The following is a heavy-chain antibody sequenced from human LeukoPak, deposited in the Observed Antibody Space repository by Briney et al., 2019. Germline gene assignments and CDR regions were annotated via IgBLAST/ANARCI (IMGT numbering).Heavy chain of an antibody. CDR2: VYASGINSD. CDR3: ARDNFGSLDF. J-gene: IGHJ4*02. D-gene: IGHD3-10*01. V-gene: IGHV4-59*02. CDR1: GDSVSNYG. Sequence: PSETPSLTCSVSGDSVSNYGWSWVRQPPGKGLEWIGYVYASGINSDNQNPALKSRVTISVDTWRNQFSLRLNSVTAADTAIYYCARDNFGSLDFWGQGALVTVSS.